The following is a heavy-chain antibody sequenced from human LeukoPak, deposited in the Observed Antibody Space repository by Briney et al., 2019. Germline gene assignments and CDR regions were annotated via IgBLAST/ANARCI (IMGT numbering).Heavy chain of an antibody. D-gene: IGHD1-26*01. J-gene: IGHJ4*02. CDR2: IDPSASYI. CDR1: GYDFSTHW. V-gene: IGHV5-10-1*01. Sequence: GESLKISCKGSGYDFSTHWISWVRQMPGKGLEWMGRIDPSASYINYSPSFQGHVSISADKSIDTVYLQWNSLKASDTAMYYCASRVGNYANFDYWGQGTLVIVSS. CDR3: ASRVGNYANFDY.